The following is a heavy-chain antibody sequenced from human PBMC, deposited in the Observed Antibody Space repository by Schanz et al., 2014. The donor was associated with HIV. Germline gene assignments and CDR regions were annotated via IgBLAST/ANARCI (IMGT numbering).Heavy chain of an antibody. Sequence: QVQLVESGGGVVQPGRSLRLSCAASGFTFSNYGMHWVRQAPGKGLEWVAVISYDGSNKYYADSVKGRFTIARDNSKNTLYLQMNSLRAEDTAVYYCAKGLRQWLVLGVSDYWGQGTLVTVSS. V-gene: IGHV3-30*18. CDR2: ISYDGSNK. CDR1: GFTFSNYG. J-gene: IGHJ4*02. D-gene: IGHD6-19*01. CDR3: AKGLRQWLVLGVSDY.